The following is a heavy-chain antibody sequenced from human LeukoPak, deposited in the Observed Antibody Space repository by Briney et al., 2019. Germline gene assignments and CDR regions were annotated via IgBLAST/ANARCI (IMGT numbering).Heavy chain of an antibody. J-gene: IGHJ2*01. CDR2: VYYHGGT. CDR3: ARRVGTRDWYFDL. Sequence: SETLSLTCTVSGGSVSSGSYYWSWIRQPPGKGLEWIGYVYYHGGTNYNPSLKSRVTISVDTSKNQFSLKLTSVTAADTAVNYCARRVGTRDWYFDLWGRGTLVTVSS. V-gene: IGHV4-61*01. D-gene: IGHD1-14*01. CDR1: GGSVSSGSYY.